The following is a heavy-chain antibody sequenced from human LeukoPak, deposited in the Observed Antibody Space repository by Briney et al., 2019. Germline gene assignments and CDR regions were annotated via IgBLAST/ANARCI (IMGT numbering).Heavy chain of an antibody. Sequence: ASVKVSCKASGYTFTSYYMHWVRQAPGQGLEWMGIINPSGGSTSYAQSFQGRVTMTRDMSPNTVDMELSSLRSEDTAVYYCARDRKDGYNSFDYWGQGTLVTVSS. CDR2: INPSGGST. CDR1: GYTFTSYY. CDR3: ARDRKDGYNSFDY. V-gene: IGHV1-46*01. J-gene: IGHJ4*02. D-gene: IGHD5-24*01.